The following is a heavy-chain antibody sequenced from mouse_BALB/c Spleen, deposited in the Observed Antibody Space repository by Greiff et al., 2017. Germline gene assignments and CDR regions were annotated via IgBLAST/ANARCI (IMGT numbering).Heavy chain of an antibody. J-gene: IGHJ1*01. CDR3: TRSYGYFDV. V-gene: IGHV5-17*02. CDR1: GFTFSSFG. CDR2: ISSGSSTI. Sequence: EVKVVESGGGLVQPGGSRKLSCAASGFTFSSFGMHWVRQAPEKGLEWVAYISSGSSTIYYADTVKGRFTISRDNPKNTLFLQMTSLRSEDTAMYYCTRSYGYFDVWGAGTTVTVSS.